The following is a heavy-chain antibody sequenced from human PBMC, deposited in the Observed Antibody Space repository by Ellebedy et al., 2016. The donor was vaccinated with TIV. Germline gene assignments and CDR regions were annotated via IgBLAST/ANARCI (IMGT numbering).Heavy chain of an antibody. J-gene: IGHJ4*02. V-gene: IGHV3-7*01. CDR1: GFTFSSYW. CDR3: AREVTRIAVAGTDFDY. CDR2: IKQDGSEK. D-gene: IGHD6-19*01. Sequence: GESLKISXAASGFTFSSYWMSWVRQAPGKGLEWVANIKQDGSEKYYVDSVKGRFTISRDNAKNSLYLQMNSLRAEDTAVYYCAREVTRIAVAGTDFDYWGQGTLVTVSS.